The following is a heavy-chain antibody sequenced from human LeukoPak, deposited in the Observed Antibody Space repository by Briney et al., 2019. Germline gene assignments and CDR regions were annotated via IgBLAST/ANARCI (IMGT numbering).Heavy chain of an antibody. D-gene: IGHD2-2*01. V-gene: IGHV1-46*01. CDR2: INPSGGST. CDR1: GYTFTSYY. J-gene: IGHJ5*02. CDR3: ARELRDPQDTSVVPAAQKTNWFDP. Sequence: GASVKVSCKASGYTFTSYYMHWVRQAPGQGLEWMGIINPSGGSTSYAQKFQSRVTMTRDTSTSTVYMELSSLRSEGTAVYYCARELRDPQDTSVVPAAQKTNWFDPWGQGTLVTVSS.